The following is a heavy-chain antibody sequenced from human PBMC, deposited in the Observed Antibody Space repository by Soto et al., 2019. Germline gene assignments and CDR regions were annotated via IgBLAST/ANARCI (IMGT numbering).Heavy chain of an antibody. Sequence: EVQLVESGGGLVQPGGSLRLSCAASGFTFSSYWMSWVRQAPGKGLEWVANIKQDGSEKYYVDSVKGRFTISRDNAKNSLYLQMNSLRAEDTAVYYCARWEPILPYNEYDYYYMDVWGKGTTVTVSS. CDR1: GFTFSSYW. CDR2: IKQDGSEK. CDR3: ARWEPILPYNEYDYYYMDV. D-gene: IGHD1-20*01. V-gene: IGHV3-7*01. J-gene: IGHJ6*03.